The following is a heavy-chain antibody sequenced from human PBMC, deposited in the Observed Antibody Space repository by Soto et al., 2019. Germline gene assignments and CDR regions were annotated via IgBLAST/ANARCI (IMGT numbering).Heavy chain of an antibody. CDR3: ASTRYCSSTSCYFRFDP. D-gene: IGHD2-2*01. CDR2: IIPIFGTA. Sequence: SLKVSCKASAGTFISYAISWVRQAPGQGLEWMGGIIPIFGTANYAQKFQGRVTITADESTSTAYMELSSLRSEDTAVYYCASTRYCSSTSCYFRFDPWGQGTLVTVSS. CDR1: AGTFISYA. J-gene: IGHJ5*02. V-gene: IGHV1-69*13.